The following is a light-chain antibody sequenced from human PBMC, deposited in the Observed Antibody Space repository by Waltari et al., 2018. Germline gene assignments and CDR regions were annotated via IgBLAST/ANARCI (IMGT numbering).Light chain of an antibody. CDR3: QQYYSTPYT. J-gene: IGKJ2*01. V-gene: IGKV4-1*01. CDR2: WAS. Sequence: DIVMTQSPDSLAVSLGERDTINCKSSQSVLYRSNNKNYLAGYQQKPGQPPKLLIYWASTRESGVPDRFSGSGSGTDFTLTISSLQAEDVAVYYCQQYYSTPYTFGQGTKLEIK. CDR1: QSVLYRSNNKNY.